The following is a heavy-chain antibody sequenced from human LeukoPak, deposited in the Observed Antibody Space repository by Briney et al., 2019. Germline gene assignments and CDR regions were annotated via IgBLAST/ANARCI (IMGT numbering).Heavy chain of an antibody. D-gene: IGHD3-10*01. CDR2: IYYSGST. J-gene: IGHJ4*02. CDR3: ARSELLWFGGVNSGFDY. Sequence: SETLSLTCTVSGGSISSYYWSWIRQPPGKGLEWIGYIYYSGSTNYNPSLKSRVTISLDTSKNQFSLKLSSVTAAGTAVYYCARSELLWFGGVNSGFDYWGQGTLATVSS. CDR1: GGSISSYY. V-gene: IGHV4-59*01.